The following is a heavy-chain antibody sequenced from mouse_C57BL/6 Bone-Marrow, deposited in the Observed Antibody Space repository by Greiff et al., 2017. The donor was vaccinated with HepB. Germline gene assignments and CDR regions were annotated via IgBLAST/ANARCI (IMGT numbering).Heavy chain of an antibody. D-gene: IGHD2-12*01. J-gene: IGHJ4*01. CDR2: IDPSDSYT. CDR1: GYTFTSYW. V-gene: IGHV1-69*01. Sequence: VQLQQPGAELVMPGASVKLSCKASGYTFTSYWMHWVKQRPGQGLEWIGEIDPSDSYTNYNQKFKGKSTLTVDKSSSTAYMQLSSLTSEDSAVYYCASHSQRFYYAMDYWGQGTSVTVSS. CDR3: ASHSQRFYYAMDY.